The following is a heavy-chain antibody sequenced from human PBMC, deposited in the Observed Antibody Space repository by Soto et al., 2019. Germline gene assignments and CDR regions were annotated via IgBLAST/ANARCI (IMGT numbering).Heavy chain of an antibody. Sequence: VAVKVSCMASGYSFTNNYVRGLRQATVRGRWCMGWMNPGSGATGYEQKFQGRVALTRDISIDTAYLELSSLRSDDTAIYYCARMGKFGSLHWFEPWGQGTLVTVSS. CDR1: GYSFTNNY. CDR2: MNPGSGAT. V-gene: IGHV1-8*01. J-gene: IGHJ5*02. CDR3: ARMGKFGSLHWFEP. D-gene: IGHD3-10*01.